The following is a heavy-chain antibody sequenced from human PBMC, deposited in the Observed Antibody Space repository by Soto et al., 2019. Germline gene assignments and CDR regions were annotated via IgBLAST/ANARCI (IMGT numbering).Heavy chain of an antibody. D-gene: IGHD3-3*01. Sequence: EVQLVQSGGCLVQPGGSLKLSCSASGFTFSGSDIHWVRQASGRGLEWLGRIRSKPNNFATVYGESVRGRVTFSRDASQNTAYLQLNSLKSDDTAVYYCAIHFSWSYGIDAWGLGTTVTVS. CDR1: GFTFSGSD. CDR3: AIHFSWSYGIDA. J-gene: IGHJ6*02. V-gene: IGHV3-73*02. CDR2: IRSKPNNFAT.